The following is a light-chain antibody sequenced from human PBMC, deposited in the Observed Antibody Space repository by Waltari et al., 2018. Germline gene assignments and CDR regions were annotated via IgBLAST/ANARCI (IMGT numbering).Light chain of an antibody. CDR2: AAS. V-gene: IGKV1-39*01. CDR1: HSITTY. Sequence: DIQMTQSPSSLYASVGARVTITCRASHSITTYLNWYQQKPGKAPNLLIYAASSLQSGVRSRLSGSGSGTEFTLTISSLRPEDFATYYCQQTNTVPLTFGGGTKVEIK. J-gene: IGKJ4*01. CDR3: QQTNTVPLT.